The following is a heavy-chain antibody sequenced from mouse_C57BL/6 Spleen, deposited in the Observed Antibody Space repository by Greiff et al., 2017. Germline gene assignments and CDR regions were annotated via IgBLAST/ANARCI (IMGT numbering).Heavy chain of an antibody. CDR2: INYDGSST. Sequence: EVKVVESEGGLVQPGSSMKLSCTASGFTFSDYYMAWVRQVPEKGLEWVANINYDGSSTYYLDSLKSRFIISRDNAKNILYLQMSSLKSEDTATYYCARDRDSYYYGSSSLWYFDVWGTGTTVTVSS. J-gene: IGHJ1*03. D-gene: IGHD1-1*01. V-gene: IGHV5-16*01. CDR3: ARDRDSYYYGSSSLWYFDV. CDR1: GFTFSDYY.